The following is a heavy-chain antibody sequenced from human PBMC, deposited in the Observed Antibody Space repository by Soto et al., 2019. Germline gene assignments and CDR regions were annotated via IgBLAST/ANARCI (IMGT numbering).Heavy chain of an antibody. Sequence: QVQLVESGGGVVQPGKSLRLSCAASGFTFSLYSMHWVRQAPGKGLEWVALTSHDGNKKYYPDSVNGRFTISGDNSKNTVYLQRNSLRAVATAVYYCARDRARGDSYAYGNIDSWGQGTQGTVSS. CDR1: GFTFSLYS. CDR2: TSHDGNKK. J-gene: IGHJ4*02. V-gene: IGHV3-30-3*01. CDR3: ARDRARGDSYAYGNIDS. D-gene: IGHD3-16*01.